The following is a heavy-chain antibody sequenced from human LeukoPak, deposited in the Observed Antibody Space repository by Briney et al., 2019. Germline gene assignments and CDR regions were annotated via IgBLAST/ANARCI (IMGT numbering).Heavy chain of an antibody. CDR3: VRQGLQSGTYPAY. V-gene: IGHV5-51*01. CDR2: LYPDGSAT. D-gene: IGHD1-26*01. Sequence: KYGESLKISCKASGYTFNNYWIGWVRQMPGRGLEWMGMLYPDGSATTYHPSFEGRVTISADKSVTTAYLEWNSLKASDTALYYCVRQGLQSGTYPAYWGPGTLVTVSS. CDR1: GYTFNNYW. J-gene: IGHJ4*02.